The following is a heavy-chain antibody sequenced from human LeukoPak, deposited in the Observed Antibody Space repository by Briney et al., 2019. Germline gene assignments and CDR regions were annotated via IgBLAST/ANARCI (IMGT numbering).Heavy chain of an antibody. D-gene: IGHD3-10*01. CDR2: INPNSGGT. V-gene: IGHV1-2*02. J-gene: IGHJ5*02. CDR3: ARDGNSITMVRGVIVSWFDP. CDR1: GYTFTGYY. Sequence: ASVKVSCKASGYTFTGYYMHWVRQAPGQGLEWMGWINPNSGGTNYAQKFQGRVTMTRDTSISTAYMELSRLRPDDTAVYYCARDGNSITMVRGVIVSWFDPWGQGTLVTVSS.